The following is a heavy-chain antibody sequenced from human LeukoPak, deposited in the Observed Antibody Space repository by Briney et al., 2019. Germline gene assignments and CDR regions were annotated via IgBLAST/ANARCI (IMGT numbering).Heavy chain of an antibody. CDR3: ARVAAAGTIIYYYYMDV. Sequence: SVKVSCKASGGTFSSYAISWVRQAPGQGLEWMGGIIPIFGTANYAQKFQGRVTITTDESTSTAYMELSSLRSEDTAVYYCARVAAAGTIIYYYYMDVWGKGTTVTVSS. V-gene: IGHV1-69*05. J-gene: IGHJ6*03. CDR2: IIPIFGTA. D-gene: IGHD6-13*01. CDR1: GGTFSSYA.